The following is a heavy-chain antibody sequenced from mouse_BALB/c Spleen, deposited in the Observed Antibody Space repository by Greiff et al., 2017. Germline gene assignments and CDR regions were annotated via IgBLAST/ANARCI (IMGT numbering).Heavy chain of an antibody. J-gene: IGHJ3*01. Sequence: EVHLVESGPSLVKPSQTLSLTCSVTGDSITSGYWNWIRNFPGNKLEYMGYISYSGSTYYNPSLKSRISITRDTSKNQYYLQLNSVTTEDTATYYCARGSTMVTTRAWFAYWGQGTLVTVSA. CDR2: ISYSGST. V-gene: IGHV3-8*02. CDR1: GDSITSGY. D-gene: IGHD2-2*01. CDR3: ARGSTMVTTRAWFAY.